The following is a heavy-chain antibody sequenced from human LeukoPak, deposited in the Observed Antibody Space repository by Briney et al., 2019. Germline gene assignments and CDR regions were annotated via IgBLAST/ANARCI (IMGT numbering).Heavy chain of an antibody. CDR3: TTDEDWNYARKDV. CDR1: GFTVSSHY. V-gene: IGHV3-15*04. Sequence: GGSLRLSCAASGFTVSSHYMSWVRQAPGKGLEWVGQTVSEIDGGTTDYAAPVKGRFTISRDDSKSTLYLQMNSLKIEDTAVYYCTTDEDWNYARKDVWGQGATVIVSS. D-gene: IGHD1-7*01. CDR2: TVSEIDGGTT. J-gene: IGHJ6*02.